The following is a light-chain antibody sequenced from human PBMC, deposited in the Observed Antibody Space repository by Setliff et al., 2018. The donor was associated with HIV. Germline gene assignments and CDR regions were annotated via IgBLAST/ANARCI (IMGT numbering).Light chain of an antibody. CDR2: DVS. Sequence: QSALAQPRSVSGSPGQSVTISCTGTSSDVGGYQQVSWYQQHPGKAPKVMIYDVSRRPSGVPDRFSGSKSGNTASLTISGLQAEDEADYYCCSYAGSYRYVFGTGTKATVL. V-gene: IGLV2-11*01. CDR1: SSDVGGYQQ. CDR3: CSYAGSYRYV. J-gene: IGLJ1*01.